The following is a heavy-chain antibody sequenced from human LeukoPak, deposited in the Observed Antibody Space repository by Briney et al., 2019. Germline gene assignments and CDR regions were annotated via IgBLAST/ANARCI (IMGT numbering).Heavy chain of an antibody. CDR1: GFTVSGNY. V-gene: IGHV3-66*01. J-gene: IGHJ4*02. D-gene: IGHD6-19*01. CDR3: AKDLGSSGWYIDY. CDR2: IYSGGST. Sequence: PGGSLRLSCAASGFTVSGNYMNWVRQAPGKGLEWVSVIYSGGSTYYTDSVKGRFTISRDNSKNTLYLQMNSLRAEDTAVYHCAKDLGSSGWYIDYWGQGTLVTVSS.